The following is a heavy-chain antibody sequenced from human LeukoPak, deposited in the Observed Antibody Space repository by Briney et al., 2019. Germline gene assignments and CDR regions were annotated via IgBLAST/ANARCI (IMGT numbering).Heavy chain of an antibody. J-gene: IGHJ4*02. D-gene: IGHD1-26*01. CDR2: IWSDGSER. V-gene: IGHV3-33*01. CDR1: GFTFSRHG. CDR3: VRRGSGTYDFDY. Sequence: GGSLRLSCAASGFTFSRHGMHWVRQAPGKGLEWVAVIWSDGSERYYTDSVKGRFTISRDNSGNTISLQMNSLRVEDTAVHYCVRRGSGTYDFDYWGQGTLVTVSS.